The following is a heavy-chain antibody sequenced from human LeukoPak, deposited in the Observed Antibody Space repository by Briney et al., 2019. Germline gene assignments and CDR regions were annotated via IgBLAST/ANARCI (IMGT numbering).Heavy chain of an antibody. CDR3: AKPSGSGFDH. Sequence: GSLRLSCAASGFTFSSYAMSWVRQAPGKGLEWVSAISGSGGSTYYADSVKGRFTISRDNSKNTVFLQMNSLRPGDSAVYYCAKPSGSGFDHWGQGTLVTVSS. J-gene: IGHJ4*02. V-gene: IGHV3-23*01. CDR1: GFTFSSYA. D-gene: IGHD1-26*01. CDR2: ISGSGGST.